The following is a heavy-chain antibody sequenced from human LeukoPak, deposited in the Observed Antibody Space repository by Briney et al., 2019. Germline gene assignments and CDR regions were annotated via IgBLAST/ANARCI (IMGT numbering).Heavy chain of an antibody. J-gene: IGHJ4*02. D-gene: IGHD3-3*01. CDR1: GGSISSYY. CDR2: IYYSGST. CDR3: SRHFPNFGFPFDY. V-gene: IGHV4-59*08. Sequence: PSETLSLTCTVSGGSISSYYWSCFRKTPGKGLEWIGDIYYSGSTKYNPSLKSRVTISVDTSMNEFSLKLSSPTAAATAGDYSSRHFPNFGFPFDYWSQGTLVTVSS.